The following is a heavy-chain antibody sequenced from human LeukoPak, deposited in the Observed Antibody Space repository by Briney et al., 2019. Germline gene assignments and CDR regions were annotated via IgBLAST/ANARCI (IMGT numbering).Heavy chain of an antibody. CDR1: GFTFSSYS. D-gene: IGHD3-3*01. CDR3: ARDGVDGDYPDY. Sequence: GGSLRLSCAASGFTFSSYSVSWVRQAPGKGREWVSSISSSSSYIYYADSVKGRFTISRDNAKNSLYLQMNSQRAEDTAVYYCARDGVDGDYPDYWGQGTLVTVSS. V-gene: IGHV3-21*01. CDR2: ISSSSSYI. J-gene: IGHJ4*02.